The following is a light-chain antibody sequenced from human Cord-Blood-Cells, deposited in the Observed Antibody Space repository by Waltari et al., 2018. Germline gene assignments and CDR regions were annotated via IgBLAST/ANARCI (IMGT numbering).Light chain of an antibody. CDR3: QQYGSSPRRLT. Sequence: EIVLTQSPGTLSLYPGERATLSCRASQSVSSSDLAWYQQKPGQDPRLLLYGASSRATGIPDRFSGSGSGTDFTLTISRLEPEDFAVYYCQQYGSSPRRLTFGGGTKVEIK. J-gene: IGKJ4*01. V-gene: IGKV3-20*01. CDR1: QSVSSSD. CDR2: GAS.